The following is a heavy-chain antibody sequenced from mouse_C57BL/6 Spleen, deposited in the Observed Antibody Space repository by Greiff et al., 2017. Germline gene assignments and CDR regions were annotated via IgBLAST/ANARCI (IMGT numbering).Heavy chain of an antibody. CDR3: ERAGYRNHVGVAY. Sequence: EVQLQQSGPELVKPGASVKIPCKASGYTFTDYNMDWVKQSPGKSLEWIGDINPNNGGTFYNQKFKGKATMTVDKSSSTAYMELRSLTSEDTAVYDWERAGYRNHVGVAYWGQGTLVTVSA. CDR1: GYTFTDYN. CDR2: INPNNGGT. V-gene: IGHV1-18*01. D-gene: IGHD2-5*01. J-gene: IGHJ3*01.